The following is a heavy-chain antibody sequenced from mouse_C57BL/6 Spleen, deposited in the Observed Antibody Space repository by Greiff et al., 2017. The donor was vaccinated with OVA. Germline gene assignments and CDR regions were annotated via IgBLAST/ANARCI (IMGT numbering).Heavy chain of an antibody. CDR3: ARIYYDYEGAMDY. CDR2: IWSGGST. J-gene: IGHJ4*01. CDR1: RFSLTSYG. V-gene: IGHV2-2*01. Sequence: QVQLKESGPGLVQPSQSLSITCTVSRFSLTSYGVHWVRQSPGKGLEWLGVIWSGGSTDYNAAFISRLSISKDNSKSQVFFKMNSLQADDTAIYYCARIYYDYEGAMDYWGQGTSVTVSS. D-gene: IGHD2-4*01.